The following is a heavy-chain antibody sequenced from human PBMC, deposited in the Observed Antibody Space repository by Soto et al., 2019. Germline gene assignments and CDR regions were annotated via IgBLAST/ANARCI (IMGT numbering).Heavy chain of an antibody. CDR3: GGQGY. V-gene: IGHV3-30-3*01. CDR2: LSYDGSYK. Sequence: QVQLVESGGGVVQPGRSLRLSCAASGCTFSSYTMHWVRQAPGKGLEWVALLSYDGSYKYDADSVKGRFTLSRDNPKNTLYLQMNSLRAEGSAVYYCGGQGYWGQGTLVTVSS. CDR1: GCTFSSYT. J-gene: IGHJ4*02.